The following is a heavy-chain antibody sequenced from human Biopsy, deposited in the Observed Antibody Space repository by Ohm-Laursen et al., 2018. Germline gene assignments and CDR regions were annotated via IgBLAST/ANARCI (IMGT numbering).Heavy chain of an antibody. D-gene: IGHD3-16*01. CDR3: AGAGGHSF. CDR1: EFNVARNH. CDR2: IHGSGRT. Sequence: SLRLSCTATEFNVARNHMNWVCKGPGTGMGWVSMIHGSGRTDYADSVKGRFTVSRDNSKDTVYLQMNALRVDDTAMYYCAGAGGHSFWGQGALVTVSS. V-gene: IGHV3-66*01. J-gene: IGHJ4*02.